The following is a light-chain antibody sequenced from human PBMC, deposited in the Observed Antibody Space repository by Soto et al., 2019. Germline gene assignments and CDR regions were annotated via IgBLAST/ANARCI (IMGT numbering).Light chain of an antibody. CDR3: QTWGTGSWV. Sequence: QPVLTQSPSASASLGASVKLTCTLSSGHSSYAIAWHQQQPEKGPRYLMKLNSDGSHSKGDEIPDRFSGSSSGAERYLTISSLQSEDEADYYCQTWGTGSWVFGGGTKLTVL. CDR2: LNSDGSH. CDR1: SGHSSYA. J-gene: IGLJ3*02. V-gene: IGLV4-69*01.